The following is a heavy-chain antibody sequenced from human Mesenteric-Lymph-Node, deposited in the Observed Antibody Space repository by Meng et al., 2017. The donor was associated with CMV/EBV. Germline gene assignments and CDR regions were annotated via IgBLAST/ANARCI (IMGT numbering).Heavy chain of an antibody. CDR2: INSDGSST. J-gene: IGHJ4*02. D-gene: IGHD3-10*01. CDR1: GFTFSSYW. Sequence: GESLKISCAASGFTFSSYWMHWVRQAPGKGLVWVSRINSDGSSTSYADSVKGRFTISRDNAKNTLYLQMNSLRAEDTAVYYCARGYYYGSGSTYWGQGTLVTVSS. V-gene: IGHV3-74*01. CDR3: ARGYYYGSGSTY.